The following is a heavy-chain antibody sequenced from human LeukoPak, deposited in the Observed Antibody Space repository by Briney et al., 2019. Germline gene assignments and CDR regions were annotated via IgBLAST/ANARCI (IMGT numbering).Heavy chain of an antibody. V-gene: IGHV4-4*07. D-gene: IGHD6-13*01. CDR2: IYTSGST. J-gene: IGHJ5*02. Sequence: PSETLSLTCTVSGGSISTYYWSWIRQPAGRGLEWIGRIYTSGSTSYNPSLKSRVTMSVDTSKNQFSLKLSSVTAADTAVYYCAREEEQLARGLDPWGQGALVTVSS. CDR1: GGSISTYY. CDR3: AREEEQLARGLDP.